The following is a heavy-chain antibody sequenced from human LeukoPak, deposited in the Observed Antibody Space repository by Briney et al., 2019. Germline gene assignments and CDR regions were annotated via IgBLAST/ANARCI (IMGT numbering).Heavy chain of an antibody. CDR2: IYPGDPDT. Sequence: GESLKISCKGSGYSFSSNWIGWVRQMPGKGLEWMGIIYPGDPDTRYSPSFQGQVTISADKSISTAYLQWSSLKASDTAMYYCAIRYSGSYNDYWGQGTLVTVSS. V-gene: IGHV5-51*01. J-gene: IGHJ4*02. CDR1: GYSFSSNW. D-gene: IGHD1-26*01. CDR3: AIRYSGSYNDY.